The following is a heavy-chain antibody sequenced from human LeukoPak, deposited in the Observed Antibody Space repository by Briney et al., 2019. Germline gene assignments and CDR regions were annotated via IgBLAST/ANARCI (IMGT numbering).Heavy chain of an antibody. D-gene: IGHD6-13*01. Sequence: GGSLRLSCAAPGFTFSSYGMHWVRQAPGKGLEWVAVISYDGSNKYYADSVKGRFTISRDNSKNTLYLQMNSLRTDDTALYYCTKDITAGGLDYWGQGTLVTVSS. J-gene: IGHJ4*02. CDR2: ISYDGSNK. CDR1: GFTFSSYG. V-gene: IGHV3-30*18. CDR3: TKDITAGGLDY.